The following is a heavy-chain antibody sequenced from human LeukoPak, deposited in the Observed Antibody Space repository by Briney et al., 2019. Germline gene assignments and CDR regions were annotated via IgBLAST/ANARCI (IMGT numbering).Heavy chain of an antibody. CDR1: GFTFSSYG. J-gene: IGHJ4*02. D-gene: IGHD3-3*01. CDR3: ARDLGGLLLDFWSGYCDY. CDR2: ISYDGGNK. V-gene: IGHV3-30*03. Sequence: GGSLRLSCAASGFTFSSYGMHWIRQAPCKGLEWVAVISYDGGNKYYAGSVKGRFTISRDNSKNTLYLQMNSLRTEDTAVYYCARDLGGLLLDFWSGYCDYWGQGTLVTVSS.